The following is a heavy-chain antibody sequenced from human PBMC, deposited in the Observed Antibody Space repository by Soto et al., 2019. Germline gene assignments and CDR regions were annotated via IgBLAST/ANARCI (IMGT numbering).Heavy chain of an antibody. CDR3: ARDDRDYSSGEKVDY. J-gene: IGHJ4*01. D-gene: IGHD4-4*01. Sequence: ASVKVSCKTSGDRFTSYYIHWVRQAPGQGLEWMGIISPSGGSATYAQKFQDRVTMTRDTSTNTVYMELSSLRSDDTAMYYCARDDRDYSSGEKVDYWG. CDR1: GDRFTSYY. CDR2: ISPSGGSA. V-gene: IGHV1-46*01.